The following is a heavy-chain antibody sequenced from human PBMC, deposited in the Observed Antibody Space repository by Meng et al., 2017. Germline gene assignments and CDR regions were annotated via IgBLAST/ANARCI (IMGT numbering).Heavy chain of an antibody. J-gene: IGHJ6*02. CDR1: GGTFSSYA. V-gene: IGHV1-69*06. D-gene: IGHD1-14*01. Sequence: SVKVSCKASGGTFSSYAISWVRQAPGQGLEWMGGIIPIFGTANYAQKFQGRVTITADKSTSTAYMELSSLRSEDTAVYYCAKQKGGTTLYCYDGMDAWGQGTTVTVSS. CDR3: AKQKGGTTLYCYDGMDA. CDR2: IIPIFGTA.